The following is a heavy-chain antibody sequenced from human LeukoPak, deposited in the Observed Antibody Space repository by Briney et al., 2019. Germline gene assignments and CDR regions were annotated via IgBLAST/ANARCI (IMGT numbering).Heavy chain of an antibody. CDR3: ARGDGISIVPAAMGDY. CDR2: INTNTGNP. CDR1: GYTFTTYA. J-gene: IGHJ4*02. D-gene: IGHD2-2*01. Sequence: ASVKVSCKASGYTFTTYAMNWVRQAPGQGLEWMGWINTNTGNPTYAQGFTGRFVFSLDTSVSTAYLQISSLKAEDTAVYYCARGDGISIVPAAMGDYWGQGTLVTVSS. V-gene: IGHV7-4-1*02.